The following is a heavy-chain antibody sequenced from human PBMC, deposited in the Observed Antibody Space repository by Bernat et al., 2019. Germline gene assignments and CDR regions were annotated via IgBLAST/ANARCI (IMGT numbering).Heavy chain of an antibody. Sequence: QVHLVQSGAEVMKPGASVKVSCKASGYTLTGYYIHWVRQAPGQGLEWMGWINFNNGDTNYAQTFQDSVTMTRDTTISTVYMDLSRLRSDDTAVYYCARSGYYYGLDVWGQGTTVTVSS. D-gene: IGHD3-10*01. J-gene: IGHJ6*02. CDR2: INFNNGDT. CDR1: GYTLTGYY. CDR3: ARSGYYYGLDV. V-gene: IGHV1-2*04.